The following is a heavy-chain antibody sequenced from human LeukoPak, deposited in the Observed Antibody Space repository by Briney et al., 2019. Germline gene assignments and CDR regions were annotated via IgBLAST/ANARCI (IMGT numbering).Heavy chain of an antibody. V-gene: IGHV1-2*02. CDR1: GYTFTSFG. D-gene: IGHD2-15*01. J-gene: IGHJ4*02. CDR2: INPQSGVT. Sequence: GASVKVSCKASGYTFTSFGISWVRQAPGQGLEWMGWINPQSGVTNFAQKFQGRVALTTDTSISTAYMELRRLTSDDAAVYYCARVLMLVAARPYYFDYWGQGTLVTVSS. CDR3: ARVLMLVAARPYYFDY.